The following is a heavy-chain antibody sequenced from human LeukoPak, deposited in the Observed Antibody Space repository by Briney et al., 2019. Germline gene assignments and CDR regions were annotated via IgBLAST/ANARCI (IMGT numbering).Heavy chain of an antibody. CDR1: GGSISPYY. V-gene: IGHV4-59*08. D-gene: IGHD1-26*01. CDR3: ARHGGGGESYPRVFDY. Sequence: SETLSLTCTASGGSISPYYWSWIRQPPGKGLEWIGYAYSSGSTNYNPSLKSRVTISVDTSKNQFSLKLSSVTAADTAMYYCARHGGGGESYPRVFDYWGRGNLVTVSS. CDR2: AYSSGST. J-gene: IGHJ4*02.